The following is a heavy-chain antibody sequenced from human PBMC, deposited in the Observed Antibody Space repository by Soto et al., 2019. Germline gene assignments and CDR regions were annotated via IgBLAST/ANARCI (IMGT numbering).Heavy chain of an antibody. CDR3: AKDRGGTIFGVVISATDAFDI. D-gene: IGHD3-3*01. Sequence: GESLKISCAASGFTFSSYAMSWVRQAPGKGLEWVSAISGSGGSTYYADSVKGRFTISRDNSKNTLYLQMNSLRAEDTAVYYCAKDRGGTIFGVVISATDAFDIWGQGTMVTVSS. CDR2: ISGSGGST. J-gene: IGHJ3*02. V-gene: IGHV3-23*01. CDR1: GFTFSSYA.